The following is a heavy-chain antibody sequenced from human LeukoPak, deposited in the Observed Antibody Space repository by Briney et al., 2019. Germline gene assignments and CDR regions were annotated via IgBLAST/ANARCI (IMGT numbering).Heavy chain of an antibody. CDR2: INPNSGGT. J-gene: IGHJ3*02. CDR3: ARIVVVVPAAMSTTYYRDAFDI. D-gene: IGHD2-2*01. Sequence: GASVKVSCKASGYTFTGYYMHWVRQAPGQGLEWMGWINPNSGGTNYAQKFQGRVTMTRDTSISTAYMELSRLRSDDTAVYYCARIVVVVPAAMSTTYYRDAFDIWGQGTMVTVSS. V-gene: IGHV1-2*02. CDR1: GYTFTGYY.